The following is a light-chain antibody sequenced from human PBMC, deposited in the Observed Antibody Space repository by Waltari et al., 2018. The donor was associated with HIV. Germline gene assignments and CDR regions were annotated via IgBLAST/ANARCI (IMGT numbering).Light chain of an antibody. CDR3: HSYDSSLSGSV. CDR2: GNT. Sequence: QSVLTQPPSVSGAPGQRVTISCTGIGPHIRAGYDVHWYQQRPGTAPKVLIYGNTHRPSGVPDRFTGSKSGSSASLVITGLQAEDEADYYCHSYDSSLSGSVFGGGTKLTVL. J-gene: IGLJ3*02. V-gene: IGLV1-40*01. CDR1: GPHIRAGYD.